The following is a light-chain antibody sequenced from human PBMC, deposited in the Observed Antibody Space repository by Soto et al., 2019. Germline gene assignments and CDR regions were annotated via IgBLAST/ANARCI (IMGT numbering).Light chain of an antibody. CDR3: SSYTSSRDV. J-gene: IGLJ1*01. Sequence: QSALTQPASVSGSPGQSITISCTGTSRDVGGYNYVSWYQQHPGKAPKLMIYDVSNRPSGVSNRFSGSKSGNTASLTISGLQAEDEADYYCSSYTSSRDVFGTGTKVTVL. V-gene: IGLV2-14*01. CDR1: SRDVGGYNY. CDR2: DVS.